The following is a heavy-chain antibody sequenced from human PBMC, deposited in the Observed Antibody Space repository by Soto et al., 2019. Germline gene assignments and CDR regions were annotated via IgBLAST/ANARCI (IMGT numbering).Heavy chain of an antibody. Sequence: SETLSLTCAVYGGSFSGYYWSWIRQPPGKGLEWIGEINHSGSTNYNPSLKSRVTISVDTSKNQFSLKLSSVTAADTAVYYCARGLRYFDWFRSVYFYYWGQGTLVPVSS. J-gene: IGHJ4*02. CDR1: GGSFSGYY. V-gene: IGHV4-34*01. CDR3: ARGLRYFDWFRSVYFYY. CDR2: INHSGST. D-gene: IGHD3-9*01.